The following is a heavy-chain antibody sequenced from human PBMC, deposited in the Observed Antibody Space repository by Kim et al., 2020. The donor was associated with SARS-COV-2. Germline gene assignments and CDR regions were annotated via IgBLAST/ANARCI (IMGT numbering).Heavy chain of an antibody. CDR2: IYSGGST. Sequence: GGSLRLSCAASGFTVSSNYMSWVRQAPGKGLEWVSVIYSGGSTYYADSVKGRFTISTHNSKNTLYLQLNSRRAEDTAVYYYARDTRHYYDSSGYYY. CDR1: GFTVSSNY. D-gene: IGHD3-22*01. CDR3: ARDTRHYYDSSGYYY. J-gene: IGHJ6*01. V-gene: IGHV3-53*04.